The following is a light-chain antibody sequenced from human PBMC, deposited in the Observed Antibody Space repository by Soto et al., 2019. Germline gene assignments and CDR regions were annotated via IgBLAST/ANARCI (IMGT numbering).Light chain of an antibody. CDR3: QQYNNWPSYT. V-gene: IGKV3-15*01. J-gene: IGKJ2*01. CDR2: GAS. Sequence: EIVMTQSPATLSVSPGERATLSCRASQSVSSNLAWYQQKPGQAPRLLIYGASTRATGIPARFSGSWSGTEFTLTISCLQSKDFAGYYCQQYNNWPSYTFGQGTKLEIK. CDR1: QSVSSN.